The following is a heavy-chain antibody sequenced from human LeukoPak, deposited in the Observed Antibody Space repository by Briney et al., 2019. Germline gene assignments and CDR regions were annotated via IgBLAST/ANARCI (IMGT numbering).Heavy chain of an antibody. J-gene: IGHJ4*02. D-gene: IGHD2-2*01. V-gene: IGHV3-21*01. CDR2: ISSSSSYI. CDR1: GFTFSSFS. Sequence: GGSLRLSCAASGFTFSSFSMNWVRQAPGKGLEWVSSISSSSSYICYTDSVKGRFTISRDNAKNSLYLQMDSLRAEDTAVYYCARDYGSSEYCSSTSCLDPCDYWGQGTLVTVSS. CDR3: ARDYGSSEYCSSTSCLDPCDY.